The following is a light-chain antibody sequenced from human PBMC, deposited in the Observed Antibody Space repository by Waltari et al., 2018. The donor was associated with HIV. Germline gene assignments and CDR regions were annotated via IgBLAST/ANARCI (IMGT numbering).Light chain of an antibody. Sequence: YEMTQPLSVSVSADQRASITCTGDKQGVRYACGDQQKPGQSPVLVIYQDTKRPSGIPNRFSGSNSGNTATLTISGTQAVDEADYYCQTWDSTTVVFGGGTKLTVL. CDR2: QDT. V-gene: IGLV3-1*01. CDR3: QTWDSTTVV. CDR1: KQGVRY. J-gene: IGLJ2*01.